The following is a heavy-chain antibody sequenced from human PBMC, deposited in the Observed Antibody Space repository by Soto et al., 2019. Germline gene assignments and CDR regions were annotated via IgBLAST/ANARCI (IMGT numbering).Heavy chain of an antibody. CDR1: GFTFSSYS. CDR3: ARDRGAVTGQYFDY. D-gene: IGHD6-19*01. J-gene: IGHJ4*02. Sequence: PGGSLRLSCAASGFTFSSYSMNWVRQAPGKGLEYISYISSSGTSANYADSVKGRFTISRDNAKNSLYLQMNSLRAEDTAVYYCARDRGAVTGQYFDYWGQGALVTVSS. V-gene: IGHV3-21*05. CDR2: ISSSGTSA.